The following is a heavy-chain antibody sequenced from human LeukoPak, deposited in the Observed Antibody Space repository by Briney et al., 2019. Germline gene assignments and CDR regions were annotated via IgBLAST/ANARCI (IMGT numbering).Heavy chain of an antibody. V-gene: IGHV4-39*07. D-gene: IGHD3-10*01. CDR2: IYYSGST. J-gene: IGHJ5*02. CDR1: GGSISSSSYY. Sequence: PSETLSLTCTVSGGSISSSSYYWGWIRQPPGKGLEWIGSIYYSGSTYYNPSLKSRVTISVDTSKNQFSLKLSSVTAADTAVYYCARGVAPSYAWFGEPFNWFDPWGQGTLVTVSS. CDR3: ARGVAPSYAWFGEPFNWFDP.